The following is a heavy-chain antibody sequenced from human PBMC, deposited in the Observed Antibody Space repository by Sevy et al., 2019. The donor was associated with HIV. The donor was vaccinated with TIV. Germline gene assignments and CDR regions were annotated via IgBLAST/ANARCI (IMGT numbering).Heavy chain of an antibody. CDR1: GFIFSSYS. CDR3: ARTTGGSEAAFDF. V-gene: IGHV3-21*01. CDR2: SSSATHYT. Sequence: GGSLRLSCAASGFIFSSYSMNWVRQAPGKGLEWVSFSSSATHYTYYADSVKGRFTVSRDYAKNSLFLQMNSLRAKDTAVYYCARTTGGSEAAFDFWGQGTMVTVSS. J-gene: IGHJ3*01. D-gene: IGHD1-1*01.